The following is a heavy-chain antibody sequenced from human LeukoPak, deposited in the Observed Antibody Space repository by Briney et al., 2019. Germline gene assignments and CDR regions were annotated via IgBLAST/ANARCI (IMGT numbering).Heavy chain of an antibody. CDR3: AASSGYYYTAFRY. D-gene: IGHD3-22*01. J-gene: IGHJ4*02. V-gene: IGHV4-61*02. CDR1: GGSISSSSYY. Sequence: SETLSLTCTVSGGSISSSSYYWSWIRQPAGKGLEWIGRIYTSGSTNYNPSLKSRVTISVDTSKNQVSLKLSSVTAADTAVYYCAASSGYYYTAFRYWGQGTLVTVSS. CDR2: IYTSGST.